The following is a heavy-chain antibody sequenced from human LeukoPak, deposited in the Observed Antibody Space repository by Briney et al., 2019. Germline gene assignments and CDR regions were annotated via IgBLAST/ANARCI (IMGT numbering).Heavy chain of an antibody. V-gene: IGHV3-15*07. D-gene: IGHD2-21*01. J-gene: IGHJ4*02. CDR2: FKSKIDGGTT. Sequence: GGSLRLSCAASGFTFSNAWMNWVRQAPGEGLEWVGRFKSKIDGGTTDHAAPVKGRFTISRDDSKNTLYLQMNSLKTEDTAVYYCVTDLVIKGYFDYWGQGALVTVSS. CDR1: GFTFSNAW. CDR3: VTDLVIKGYFDY.